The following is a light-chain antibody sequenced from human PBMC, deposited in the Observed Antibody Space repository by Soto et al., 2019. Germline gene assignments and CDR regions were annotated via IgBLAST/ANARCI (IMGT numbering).Light chain of an antibody. Sequence: QLVLTQPPSASGTPGQRVTISCSGSSSNIGSNAVNWYQQLPGTAPKLIIYSNNQRPSGVPDRFSGSKSGTSASLAISGLQSEDEADYYCAAWDDGLNGVVFGGGTQLTVL. V-gene: IGLV1-44*01. CDR3: AAWDDGLNGVV. J-gene: IGLJ2*01. CDR1: SSNIGSNA. CDR2: SNN.